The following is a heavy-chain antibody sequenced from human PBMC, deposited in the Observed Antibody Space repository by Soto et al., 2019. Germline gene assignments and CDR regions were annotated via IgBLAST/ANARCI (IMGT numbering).Heavy chain of an antibody. Sequence: VQLLESGGDLVHPGGSLRLSCTGSGFAFSSHPMSWVRQAPERGLEWVSGISDGGDLTYNADSVRGRFTISRDNSKNTLFLQMNSLRAEDTAVYYCAKSRYSDSSGDFYDYWGQGTLVTVSS. CDR2: ISDGGDLT. D-gene: IGHD3-22*01. CDR3: AKSRYSDSSGDFYDY. V-gene: IGHV3-23*01. CDR1: GFAFSSHP. J-gene: IGHJ4*02.